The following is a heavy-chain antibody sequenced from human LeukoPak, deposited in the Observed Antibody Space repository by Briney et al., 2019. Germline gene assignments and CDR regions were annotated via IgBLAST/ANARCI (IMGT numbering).Heavy chain of an antibody. CDR1: RFSFGSYG. CDR2: ISYDGSNK. CDR3: VKDRYVDY. D-gene: IGHD3-16*01. V-gene: IGHV3-30*18. Sequence: GGSLRLSCAASRFSFGSYGMHWVRQAPGKGLEWVALISYDGSNKHYADSVKGRFTISRDNSKNTLFLQMSSLRAEDTAVYYCVKDRYVDYWGQGTLVTVSS. J-gene: IGHJ4*02.